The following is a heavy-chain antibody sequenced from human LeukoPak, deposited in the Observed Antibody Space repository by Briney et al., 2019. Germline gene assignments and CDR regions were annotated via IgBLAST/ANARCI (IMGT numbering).Heavy chain of an antibody. J-gene: IGHJ5*02. D-gene: IGHD6-13*01. CDR1: GGSFSGYY. CDR2: INHSGST. Sequence: SETLSLTCAVYGGSFSGYYWSWIRQPPGKGLEWIGEINHSGSTNYNPSLKSRVTISVDTSKNQFSLKLSSMTAADTAVYYCAGRAIIAAAGIDWFDPWGQGTLVTVSS. V-gene: IGHV4-34*01. CDR3: AGRAIIAAAGIDWFDP.